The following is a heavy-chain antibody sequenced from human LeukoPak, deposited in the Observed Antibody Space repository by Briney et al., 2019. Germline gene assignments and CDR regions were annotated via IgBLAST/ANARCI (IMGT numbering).Heavy chain of an antibody. Sequence: PGGSLRLSCAASGFTFSGSAMHWVRQASGKGLEWVGRIRSKANSYATAYAASVKGRFTISRDDSKNTAYLQMNSLKTEDTAVYYCTRRANYDFWSGYSNNWFDPWGQGTLVTVSS. CDR1: GFTFSGSA. J-gene: IGHJ5*02. CDR3: TRRANYDFWSGYSNNWFDP. D-gene: IGHD3-3*01. V-gene: IGHV3-73*01. CDR2: IRSKANSYAT.